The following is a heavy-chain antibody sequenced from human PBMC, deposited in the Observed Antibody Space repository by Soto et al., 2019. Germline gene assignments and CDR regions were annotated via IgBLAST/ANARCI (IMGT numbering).Heavy chain of an antibody. Sequence: ASVKVSCKASGYTFTSYGISWVRQAPGQGLEWMGWISAYNGNTNYAQKLQGRVTMTRDTSTSTAYMELSSLRSEDTAVYYCARGARICSGGSGYSPDYYYSMDVWGKGTTVTVSS. CDR3: ARGARICSGGSGYSPDYYYSMDV. J-gene: IGHJ6*03. CDR2: ISAYNGNT. CDR1: GYTFTSYG. V-gene: IGHV1-18*01. D-gene: IGHD2-15*01.